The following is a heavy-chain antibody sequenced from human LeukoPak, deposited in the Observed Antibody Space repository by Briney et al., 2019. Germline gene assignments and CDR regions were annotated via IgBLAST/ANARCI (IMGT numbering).Heavy chain of an antibody. CDR3: ARDESFYGSGRYY. CDR2: IYSGGST. J-gene: IGHJ4*02. V-gene: IGHV3-53*01. CDR1: GFTVSSNY. D-gene: IGHD3-10*01. Sequence: PGGSLRLSCAASGFTVSSNYMSGVRQARGGGVEWASVIYSGGSTYYADSVKGRFTISRDNSKNTLYLQMHSLRAEDTAVYYCARDESFYGSGRYYWGQGTLVTVSS.